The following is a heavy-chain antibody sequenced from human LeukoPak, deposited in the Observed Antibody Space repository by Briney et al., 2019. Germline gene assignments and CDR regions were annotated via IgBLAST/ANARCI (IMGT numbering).Heavy chain of an antibody. CDR2: FDPEDGET. V-gene: IGHV1-24*01. CDR1: GYTLTELS. CDR3: ATGGAAAGPSDY. J-gene: IGHJ4*02. Sequence: ASVKVSCKVSGYTLTELSMHWVRQAPGKGLEWMGGFDPEDGETIYAQKFQGRVTMTEDTSTDTAYMELSSLRSEDTAVYYCATGGAAAGPSDYWGREPWSPSPQ. D-gene: IGHD6-13*01.